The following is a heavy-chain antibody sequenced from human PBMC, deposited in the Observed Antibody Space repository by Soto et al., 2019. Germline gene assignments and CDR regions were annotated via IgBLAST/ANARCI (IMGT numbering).Heavy chain of an antibody. CDR1: GFTFSSYG. V-gene: IGHV3-30*03. CDR2: ISYDGSNK. J-gene: IGHJ4*02. CDR3: ASYDILTGYPLDY. Sequence: GSLRLSCAASGFTFSSYGMHWVRQAPGKGLEWVAVISYDGSNKYYADSVKGRFTISRDNSKNTLYLQMNSLRAEDTAVYYCASYDILTGYPLDYWGQGTLVTVSS. D-gene: IGHD3-9*01.